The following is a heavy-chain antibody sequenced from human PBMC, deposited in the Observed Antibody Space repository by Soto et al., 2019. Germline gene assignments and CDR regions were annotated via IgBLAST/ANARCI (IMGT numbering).Heavy chain of an antibody. J-gene: IGHJ4*01. CDR2: ISGGGDTT. Sequence: EVQLLDSGGGLVQPGGSLRLSCAASGFTFNNYAMTWVRQAPGQGLEWVSAISGGGDTTSYADSVKGRFTVSRDGSKNTLDLQMSSLRAEDTALYYCAKGRGGSGSLTPRVDFWGHGTLVTVSS. CDR1: GFTFNNYA. V-gene: IGHV3-23*01. D-gene: IGHD3-10*01. CDR3: AKGRGGSGSLTPRVDF.